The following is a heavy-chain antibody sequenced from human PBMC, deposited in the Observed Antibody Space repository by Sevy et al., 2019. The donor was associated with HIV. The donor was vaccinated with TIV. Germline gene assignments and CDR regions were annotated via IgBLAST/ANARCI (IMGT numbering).Heavy chain of an antibody. CDR1: GYTFTSYG. CDR3: AGGAGNFWGRVDY. CDR2: FGTYNGNT. D-gene: IGHD3-3*01. V-gene: IGHV1-18*01. Sequence: ASVKVSCKASGYTFTSYGITWVRQAAGQEREWMGWFGTYNGNTKYAQNLQGRVTMTTDTSTSTAYMELTSLRSDDTSVYVWAGGAGNFWGRVDYWGQGTLVTVSS. J-gene: IGHJ4*02.